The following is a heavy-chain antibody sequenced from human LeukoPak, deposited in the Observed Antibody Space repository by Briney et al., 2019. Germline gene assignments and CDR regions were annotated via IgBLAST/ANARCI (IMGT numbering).Heavy chain of an antibody. CDR2: ISWNSGSI. V-gene: IGHV3-9*01. D-gene: IGHD5-18*01. Sequence: GGSLRLSCAASGFTFDDYAMHWVRQAPGKGLEWVSGISWNSGSIGYADSVKGRFTISRDNAKNFLYLQMNSLRAEDTALYYCAKGGYSYHDAFDIWGQGTMVTVSS. CDR3: AKGGYSYHDAFDI. CDR1: GFTFDDYA. J-gene: IGHJ3*02.